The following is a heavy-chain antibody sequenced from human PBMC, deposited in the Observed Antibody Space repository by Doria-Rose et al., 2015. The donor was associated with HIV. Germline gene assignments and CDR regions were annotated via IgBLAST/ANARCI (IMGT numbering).Heavy chain of an antibody. CDR2: IIPVLGIR. CDR3: ATTWSGYYLDY. D-gene: IGHD3-3*01. CDR1: VGTFSRYP. Sequence: ASVGTFSRYPISWVRQAPGQGLEWMGRIIPVLGIRNYAQKFQGRVTITADESTSTAYIELSNLRSEDTAVYYCATTWSGYYLDYWGQGTLVTVSS. V-gene: IGHV1-69*02. J-gene: IGHJ4*02.